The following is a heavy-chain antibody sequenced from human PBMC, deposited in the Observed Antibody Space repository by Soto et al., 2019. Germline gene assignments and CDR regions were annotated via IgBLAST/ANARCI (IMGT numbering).Heavy chain of an antibody. J-gene: IGHJ6*03. Sequence: GGSLRLSCAASGFTFSSYWMSWVRQAPGKGLEWVANIKQDGSEKYYVDSVKGRFTISRDNAKNSLYLQMNSLRAEDTAVYYCARDNYDFWSGYYTSNYYYYMDVWGKGTTVTV. D-gene: IGHD3-3*01. CDR3: ARDNYDFWSGYYTSNYYYYMDV. CDR1: GFTFSSYW. CDR2: IKQDGSEK. V-gene: IGHV3-7*01.